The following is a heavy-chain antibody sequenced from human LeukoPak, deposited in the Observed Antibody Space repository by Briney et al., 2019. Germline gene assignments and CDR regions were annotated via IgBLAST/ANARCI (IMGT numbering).Heavy chain of an antibody. V-gene: IGHV4-59*12. Sequence: SETLSLTCTVSGASISSYYWSWIRQPPGKGLEWIGYIYYSGSTNYNPSLKSRVTISVDTSKNQFSLKLSSVTAADTAVYYCARAVGATKNFDYWGQGTLVTVSS. CDR3: ARAVGATKNFDY. CDR2: IYYSGST. J-gene: IGHJ4*02. D-gene: IGHD1-26*01. CDR1: GASISSYY.